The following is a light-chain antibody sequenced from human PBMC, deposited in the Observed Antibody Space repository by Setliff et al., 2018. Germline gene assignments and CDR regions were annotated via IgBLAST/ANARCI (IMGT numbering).Light chain of an antibody. J-gene: IGLJ1*01. CDR2: EVI. V-gene: IGLV2-14*01. Sequence: QSVLAQPASVSGSPGQSITISCTGTSSDIGGYKYVSWCQQHPGKAPKLMIYEVIKRPSGVSNRFSGSKSGNTASLTISGLQAEDEADYYCMSYTTIRTYVFGTGTKSPS. CDR1: SSDIGGYKY. CDR3: MSYTTIRTYV.